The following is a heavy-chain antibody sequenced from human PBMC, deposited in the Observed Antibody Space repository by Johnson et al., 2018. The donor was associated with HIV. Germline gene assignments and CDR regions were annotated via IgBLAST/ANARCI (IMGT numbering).Heavy chain of an antibody. CDR3: ARETRSAAAGHGAFDV. CDR1: GFTVSRNY. D-gene: IGHD6-13*01. V-gene: IGHV3-53*01. CDR2: IYSDDMT. Sequence: VQLVESGGGLIQSGGSLRLSCAASGFTVSRNYMSWVRQAPGKGLEWVSVIYSDDMTYYADSVKDRFTISRVNSKNTLYLQMNSLGAEDTAVYYCARETRSAAAGHGAFDVWGQGTMVTVSS. J-gene: IGHJ3*01.